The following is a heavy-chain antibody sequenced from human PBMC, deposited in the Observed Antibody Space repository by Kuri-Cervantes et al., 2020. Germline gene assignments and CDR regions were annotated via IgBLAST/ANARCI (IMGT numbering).Heavy chain of an antibody. D-gene: IGHD5-12*01. CDR1: GYTFTSYG. V-gene: IGHV1-18*01. CDR2: ISAYNGNT. Sequence: ASVKVSCKASGYTFTSYGISWVRQAPGQGLEWMGWISAYNGNTNYAQKLQGRVTMTTDTSTSTAYMELSSLRSEDTAVYYCARGGDFVDILATMGIFDYWGQGTLVTVSS. J-gene: IGHJ4*02. CDR3: ARGGDFVDILATMGIFDY.